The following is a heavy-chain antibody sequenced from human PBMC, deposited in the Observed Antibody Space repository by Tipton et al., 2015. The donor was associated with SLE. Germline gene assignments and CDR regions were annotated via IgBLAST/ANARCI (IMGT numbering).Heavy chain of an antibody. J-gene: IGHJ3*02. V-gene: IGHV4-59*01. CDR3: ARDRAGPGGAFDI. CDR1: GGSFSGYY. CDR2: IYYSGST. D-gene: IGHD3-10*01. Sequence: TLSLTCAVYGGSFSGYYWSWIRQPPGKGLEWIGYIYYSGSTNYNPSLKSRVTISVDTSKNQFSLKLSSVTAADTAVYYCARDRAGPGGAFDIWGQGTMVTVSS.